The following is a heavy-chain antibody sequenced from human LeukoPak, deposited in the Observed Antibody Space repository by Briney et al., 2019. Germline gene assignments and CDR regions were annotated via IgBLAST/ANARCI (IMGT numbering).Heavy chain of an antibody. Sequence: PGGSLRLSCAASGFSFSTYWMNWVRQAPGKGLEWVANIKEDGSKKYYVASVMGRFTISRDNAKNSLYLQMNSLRAEDTAVYYCARAIATSKSVWGQGPLVTVSA. D-gene: IGHD6-13*01. V-gene: IGHV3-7*04. CDR3: ARAIATSKSV. CDR1: GFSFSTYW. CDR2: IKEDGSKK. J-gene: IGHJ4*02.